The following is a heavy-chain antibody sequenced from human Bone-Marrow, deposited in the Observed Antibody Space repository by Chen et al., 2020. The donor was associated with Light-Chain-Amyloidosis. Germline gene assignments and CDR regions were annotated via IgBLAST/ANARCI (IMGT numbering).Heavy chain of an antibody. Sequence: QVQLQQWGAGLLKPSETLSLTCAVYGGSFSGYYWSWIRQPPGKGLEWIGEINHSGSTNYNPSLKSRVTISGDTSKNQFTLKLSSVPAADTAVYYCARGTHYDFWSGYYYYYMDVWGKGTTVTVSS. CDR1: GGSFSGYY. D-gene: IGHD3-3*01. V-gene: IGHV4-34*01. CDR3: ARGTHYDFWSGYYYYYMDV. CDR2: INHSGST. J-gene: IGHJ6*03.